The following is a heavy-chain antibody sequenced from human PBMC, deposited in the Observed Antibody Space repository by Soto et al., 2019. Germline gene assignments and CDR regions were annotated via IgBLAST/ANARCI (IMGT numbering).Heavy chain of an antibody. CDR1: GFTFSSYG. J-gene: IGHJ4*02. CDR3: ARGLGGSSDYYFQKY. CDR2: IWYDGSNK. D-gene: IGHD3-22*01. V-gene: IGHV3-33*01. Sequence: QVQLVESGGGVVQPGRSLRLSCAASGFTFSSYGMHWVRQAPGKGLEWVAVIWYDGSNKYYADSVKGRFTISRDNSKNTLYLQMNSLRAEDTAVYYCARGLGGSSDYYFQKYWGQGTLVTVSS.